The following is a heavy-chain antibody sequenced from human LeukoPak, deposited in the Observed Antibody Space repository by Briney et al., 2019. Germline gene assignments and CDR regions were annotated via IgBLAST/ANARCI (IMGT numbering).Heavy chain of an antibody. J-gene: IGHJ4*02. Sequence: GGSLRLSCAASGFTFNRYWMHWVRQVPGKGLVWASRINSDGSSTTYADSVKGRFTISRDSARNTLYLQMNSLRAEDTAVYYCARGRGTIYMFDYWGQGTLVTVSS. D-gene: IGHD2/OR15-2a*01. CDR2: INSDGSST. CDR1: GFTFNRYW. V-gene: IGHV3-74*01. CDR3: ARGRGTIYMFDY.